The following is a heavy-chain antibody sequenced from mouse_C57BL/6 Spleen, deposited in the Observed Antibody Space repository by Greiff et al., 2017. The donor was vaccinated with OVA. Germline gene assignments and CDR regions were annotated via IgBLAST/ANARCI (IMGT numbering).Heavy chain of an antibody. D-gene: IGHD1-1*01. CDR3: VREGTYYYGSSYWFAY. CDR1: GFTFNNYA. V-gene: IGHV10-3*01. Sequence: EVQVVESGGGLVQPKGSLKLSCAASGFTFNNYAMHWVRQAPGKGLEWVARIRSKSSNYATYYADSVKDRFTISRDDSQSMLYLQMNNLKTEDTAMYYCVREGTYYYGSSYWFAYWGQGTLVTVSA. CDR2: IRSKSSNYAT. J-gene: IGHJ3*01.